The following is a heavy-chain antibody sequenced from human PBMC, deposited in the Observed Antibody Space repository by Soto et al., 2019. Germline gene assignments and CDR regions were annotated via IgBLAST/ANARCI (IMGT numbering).Heavy chain of an antibody. D-gene: IGHD3-10*01. V-gene: IGHV4-31*03. CDR2: TYYSGST. Sequence: SETLSLTCTVSGVSMSSGGYYWTWIRQHPGKGLEWIGYTYYSGSTYYNPSLKSRLTISVDTSKNQFSLRLSSVTAADTAVYYCAREEAGAFDIWGQGTMVTV. CDR1: GVSMSSGGYY. CDR3: AREEAGAFDI. J-gene: IGHJ3*02.